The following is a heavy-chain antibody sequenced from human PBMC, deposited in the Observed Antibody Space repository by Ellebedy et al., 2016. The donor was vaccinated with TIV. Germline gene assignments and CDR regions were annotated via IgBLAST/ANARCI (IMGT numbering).Heavy chain of an antibody. V-gene: IGHV4-59*01. CDR1: GGSISSYY. Sequence: MPSETLSLTCTVSGGSISSYYWSWIRQPQGKGLEWIGYIYYSGSTNYNPSLKSRVTISVDTSKNQFSLKLSSVTAADTAVYYCASVGSYDYFDYWGQGTLVTVSS. CDR2: IYYSGST. CDR3: ASVGSYDYFDY. D-gene: IGHD1-26*01. J-gene: IGHJ4*02.